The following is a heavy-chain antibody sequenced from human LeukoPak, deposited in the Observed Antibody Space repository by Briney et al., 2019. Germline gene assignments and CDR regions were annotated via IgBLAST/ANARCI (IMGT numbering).Heavy chain of an antibody. Sequence: GGSLRLSCAASGFTFSDYWMHWVRQAPGRGLVWVSRINPDGSSASYADSVKGRFTISRDNAKNTLYLQMNSLRAEDTAVYYCARFKVTVTSIPWGQGTLVTVSS. CDR1: GFTFSDYW. CDR2: INPDGSSA. D-gene: IGHD4-11*01. CDR3: ARFKVTVTSIP. V-gene: IGHV3-74*01. J-gene: IGHJ5*02.